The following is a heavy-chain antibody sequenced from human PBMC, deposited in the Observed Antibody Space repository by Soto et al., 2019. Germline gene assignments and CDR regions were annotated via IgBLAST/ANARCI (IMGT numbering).Heavy chain of an antibody. CDR1: GYTLTELS. V-gene: IGHV1-24*01. J-gene: IGHJ6*03. CDR2: FDPEDGET. D-gene: IGHD3-10*01. Sequence: ASVKVSCKVSGYTLTELSMHWVRQAPGKGLEWMGGFDPEDGETIYAQKFQGRVTMTEDKSTDTAYMELSSLRSEDTAVYYCATVGSGSYFYRYYYYMDVWGKGTTVTVSS. CDR3: ATVGSGSYFYRYYYYMDV.